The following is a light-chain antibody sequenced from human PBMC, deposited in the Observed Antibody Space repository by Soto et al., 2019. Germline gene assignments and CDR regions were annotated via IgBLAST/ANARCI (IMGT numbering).Light chain of an antibody. J-gene: IGLJ1*01. Sequence: QSALTQPPSASGSPGQSVTISCTGTSSDVGGYNYVSWYQQHPGKAPKLMIYEVSKRPSGVPDRFSGSKSGNTASLTVSGLLAEDEADYYCSSYAGSNNYVFGTGTKVTV. CDR3: SSYAGSNNYV. V-gene: IGLV2-8*01. CDR2: EVS. CDR1: SSDVGGYNY.